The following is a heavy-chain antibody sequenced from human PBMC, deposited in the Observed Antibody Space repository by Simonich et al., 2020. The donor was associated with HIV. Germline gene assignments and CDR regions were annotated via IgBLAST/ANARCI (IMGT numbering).Heavy chain of an antibody. Sequence: QVQLQQWGAGLLKPSETLSLTCPVYGGSFSGYYWSWIRQPPGKGLEWIGEINHSGITNYKSSLNSRATISVDKSKNQFSLKLSSVTAADTAIYYCARRDRELILYFDYWGQGNLVTVSS. D-gene: IGHD3-3*01. V-gene: IGHV4-34*01. CDR1: GGSFSGYY. CDR2: INHSGIT. CDR3: ARRDRELILYFDY. J-gene: IGHJ4*02.